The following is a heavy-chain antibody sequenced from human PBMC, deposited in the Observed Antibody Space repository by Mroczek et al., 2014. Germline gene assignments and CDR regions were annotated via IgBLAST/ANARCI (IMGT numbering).Heavy chain of an antibody. CDR3: ARGVGGYCGGDCYDNWFDP. V-gene: IGHV4-34*01. J-gene: IGHJ5*02. Sequence: QVQLQESGAGLLKPSETLSLTCAVYGGSFSGYYWSWIRQPPGKGLEWIGEINHSGSTNYNPSLKSRVTISVDTSKNQFSLKLSSVTAADTAVYYCARGVGGYCGGDCYDNWFDPWGQGTLVTVSS. CDR1: GGSFSGYY. D-gene: IGHD2-21*02. CDR2: INHSGST.